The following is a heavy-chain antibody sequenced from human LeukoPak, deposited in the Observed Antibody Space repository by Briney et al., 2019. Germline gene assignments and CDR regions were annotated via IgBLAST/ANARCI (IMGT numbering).Heavy chain of an antibody. D-gene: IGHD5-24*01. CDR1: GYSFIDYY. Sequence: GASVKVSCKASGYSFIDYYMHWVRQAPGQGLEWMGWINPKSGGINYAQKFQDRVTMTTDTSISTAYMELSRLTSDDTAVYYCAPATMTFDYWGQGTLVTVSS. CDR2: INPKSGGI. J-gene: IGHJ4*02. CDR3: APATMTFDY. V-gene: IGHV1-2*02.